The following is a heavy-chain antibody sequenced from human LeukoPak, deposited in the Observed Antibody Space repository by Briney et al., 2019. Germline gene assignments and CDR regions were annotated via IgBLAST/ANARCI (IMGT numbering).Heavy chain of an antibody. Sequence: PSETLSLTCTVSGGSISSYYWSWIRQPPGKGLEWIGYIYYIGSTNYIPSLKGRVTISADTSKNQFSLKLSSVTAADTAVYYCARHSNWNDVDYWGQGTLVTVSS. CDR2: IYYIGST. V-gene: IGHV4-59*08. CDR3: ARHSNWNDVDY. CDR1: GGSISSYY. J-gene: IGHJ4*02. D-gene: IGHD1-20*01.